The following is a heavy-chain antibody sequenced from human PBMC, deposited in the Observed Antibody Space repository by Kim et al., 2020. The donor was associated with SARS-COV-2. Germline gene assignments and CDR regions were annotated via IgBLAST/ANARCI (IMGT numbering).Heavy chain of an antibody. D-gene: IGHD3-3*01. V-gene: IGHV3-49*04. CDR3: TRDLRFLEWLLPFDP. CDR1: GFTFGDYA. CDR2: IRSKAYGGTT. Sequence: GGSLRLSCTASGFTFGDYAMSWVRQAPGKGLEWVGFIRSKAYGGTTEYAASVKGRFTISRDDSKSIAYLQMNSLKTEDTAVYYCTRDLRFLEWLLPFDPWGQGTLVTVSS. J-gene: IGHJ5*02.